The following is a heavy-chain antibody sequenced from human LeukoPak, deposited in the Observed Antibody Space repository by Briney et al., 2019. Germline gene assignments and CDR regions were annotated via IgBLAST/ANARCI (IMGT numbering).Heavy chain of an antibody. V-gene: IGHV3-30-3*01. CDR3: ARDPSDFWSGSAFDY. D-gene: IGHD3-3*01. CDR2: ISYDGSNK. Sequence: GGSLRLSCAASGFTFSSYAMHWVRQAPGKGPEWVAVISYDGSNKYYADSVKGRFTISRDNSKNTLYLQMNSLRAEDTAVYYCARDPSDFWSGSAFDYWGQGTLVTVSS. CDR1: GFTFSSYA. J-gene: IGHJ4*02.